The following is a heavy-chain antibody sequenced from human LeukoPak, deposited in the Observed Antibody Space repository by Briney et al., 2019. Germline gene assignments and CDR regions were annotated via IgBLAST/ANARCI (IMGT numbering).Heavy chain of an antibody. CDR3: AAEDSSTSSVDV. CDR1: GGSFSGYY. CDR2: INHSGST. D-gene: IGHD2-2*01. Sequence: SETLSLTCAVYGGSFSGYYWSWIRQPPGKGLEWIGEINHSGSTNYNPSLKSRVTISVDTSKNQFSLKLSSVTAADTAVYHCAAEDSSTSSVDVWGKGTTVTVSS. J-gene: IGHJ6*04. V-gene: IGHV4-34*01.